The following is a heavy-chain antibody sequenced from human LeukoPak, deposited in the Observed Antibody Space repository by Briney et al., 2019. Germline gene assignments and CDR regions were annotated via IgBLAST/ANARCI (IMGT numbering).Heavy chain of an antibody. CDR1: GFTFSSYA. V-gene: IGHV3-23*01. Sequence: GGSLRLSCAASGFTFSSYAMSWVRQAPGKGLEWVSAISGSGGSTYYADSVKGRFTISRDNSKNTLYLQMNSLRAEDTAVYYCAKDTPGYYYDSSGPPRGYFQHWGQGTLVTVSS. D-gene: IGHD3-22*01. CDR2: ISGSGGST. J-gene: IGHJ1*01. CDR3: AKDTPGYYYDSSGPPRGYFQH.